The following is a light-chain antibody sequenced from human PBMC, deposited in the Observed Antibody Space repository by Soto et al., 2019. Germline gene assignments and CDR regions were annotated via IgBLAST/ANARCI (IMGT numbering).Light chain of an antibody. J-gene: IGKJ1*01. CDR1: QSISSY. Sequence: DXQMXXXPXSLSXXXGDRVTITCRASQSISSYLNWYQQKPGKAPKLLIYAASSLQSGVPSRFSGSGSGTDFTLTISSLQPEDFATYYCQQSYSTPWTFGQGTKVEIK. CDR2: AAS. CDR3: QQSYSTPWT. V-gene: IGKV1-39*01.